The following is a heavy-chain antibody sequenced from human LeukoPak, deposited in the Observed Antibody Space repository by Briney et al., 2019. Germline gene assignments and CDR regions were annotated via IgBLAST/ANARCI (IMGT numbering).Heavy chain of an antibody. J-gene: IGHJ4*02. V-gene: IGHV4-61*02. CDR3: ASDVIYGSGSYSDY. D-gene: IGHD3-10*01. CDR1: GGSISSGSYF. Sequence: SETLSLTCTVSGGSISSGSYFWSWIRQPAGKGLEWIGRIYTSGSTNYHPSLKSRVTISVDTSKNQFSLKLSSVTAADTAVYYCASDVIYGSGSYSDYWGQGTLVTVSS. CDR2: IYTSGST.